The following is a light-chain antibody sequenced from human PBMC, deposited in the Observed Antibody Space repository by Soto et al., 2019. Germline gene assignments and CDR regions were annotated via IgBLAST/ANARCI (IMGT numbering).Light chain of an antibody. CDR3: QQLNTYPVT. J-gene: IGKJ4*01. V-gene: IGKV1-9*01. CDR2: AAS. Sequence: IQLTQSPSSLSASVGDSVTITCRASQGLSRYLSWYQQKPGRAPILLISAASTLQSGVPARFSGSGSGTDFTLSITSLQPEDFATYYCQQLNTYPVTCGGGTKVEIK. CDR1: QGLSRY.